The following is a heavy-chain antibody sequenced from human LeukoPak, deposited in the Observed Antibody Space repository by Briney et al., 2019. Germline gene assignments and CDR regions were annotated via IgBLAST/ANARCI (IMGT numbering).Heavy chain of an antibody. CDR3: AKGEFGWYPRGLFDY. Sequence: PGGSLRLSCAASGFTFSSYSMNWVRQAPGKGLEWVSAISGSGGSTYYADPVKGRFTISRDNSKNTLYLQMNSLRAEDTAVYYCAKGEFGWYPRGLFDYWGQGTLVTVSS. CDR2: ISGSGGST. CDR1: GFTFSSYS. D-gene: IGHD6-19*01. J-gene: IGHJ4*02. V-gene: IGHV3-23*01.